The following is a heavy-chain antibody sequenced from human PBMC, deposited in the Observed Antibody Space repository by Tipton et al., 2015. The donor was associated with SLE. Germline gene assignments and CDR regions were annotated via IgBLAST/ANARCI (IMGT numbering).Heavy chain of an antibody. V-gene: IGHV4-39*07. CDR3: AGRYCSSTSCQRIFDI. D-gene: IGHD2-2*01. Sequence: TLSLTCTVSGGSISSSSYYWSWIRQPPGKGLEWIGEINHSGSTNYNPSLKSRVTISVDTSKNQFSLKLSSVTAADTAVYYCAGRYCSSTSCQRIFDIWGQGTMVTVSS. J-gene: IGHJ3*02. CDR2: INHSGST. CDR1: GGSISSSSYY.